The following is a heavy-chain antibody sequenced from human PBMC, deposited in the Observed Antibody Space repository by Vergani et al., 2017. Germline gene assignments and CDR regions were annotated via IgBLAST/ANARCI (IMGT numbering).Heavy chain of an antibody. CDR3: ARRRGYDSQSLDY. D-gene: IGHD5-12*01. CDR2: IYPGDSDT. CDR1: GYIFITYC. V-gene: IGHV5-51*03. Sequence: EVHLVHSGAEVKKPGESLKISCKGSGYIFITYCIAWSRQMPGKGLEWVGIIYPGDSDTRYSRSFQGQGTITADKSISTAYLQWSSLKASDTAMYYCARRRGYDSQSLDYWGQGTLVTVSS. J-gene: IGHJ4*02.